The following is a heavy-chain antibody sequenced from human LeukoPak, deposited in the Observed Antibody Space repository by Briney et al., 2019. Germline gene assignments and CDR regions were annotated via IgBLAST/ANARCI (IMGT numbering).Heavy chain of an antibody. CDR2: IYHSGST. CDR1: GGSISSSNW. D-gene: IGHD3-22*01. Sequence: PSETLSLTCTVSGGSISSSNWWSWVRQPPGKGLEWIGEIYHSGSTNYNPSLKSRVTISVDKSKNQFSLKLTSVTAADTAVYYCARDRVDSSAYYPSYYYYGMDVWGQGTTVTVSS. V-gene: IGHV4-4*02. J-gene: IGHJ6*02. CDR3: ARDRVDSSAYYPSYYYYGMDV.